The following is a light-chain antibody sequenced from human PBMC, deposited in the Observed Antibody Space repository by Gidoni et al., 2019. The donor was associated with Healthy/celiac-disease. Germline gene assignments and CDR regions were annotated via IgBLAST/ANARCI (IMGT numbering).Light chain of an antibody. CDR1: QTVLYRSDNRNF. V-gene: IGKV4-1*01. CDR3: QQYYDSPRT. J-gene: IGKJ1*01. CDR2: WAS. Sequence: DIVMTQSPDSLAVSLGERPTINCKSSQTVLYRSDNRNFLAWYQQKPGQSPKLLIYWASTRASGVPDRFSGSGSGTDFTLTISTLQAEDAAVYFCQQYYDSPRTFGQGTKVEIK.